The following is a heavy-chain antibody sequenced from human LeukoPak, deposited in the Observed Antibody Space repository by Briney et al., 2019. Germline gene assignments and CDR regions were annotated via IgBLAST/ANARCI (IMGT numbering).Heavy chain of an antibody. CDR1: GFTFNDYY. CDR3: ATDGAGFDT. Sequence: GGSLRLSCAASGFTFNDYYTSWIGQAPGKGLEWLSYINIGGTNTHYADSVKGRFTISRDNAKKSLYLEMNDLRAEDTAVYYCATDGAGFDTWGQGVLVTVSS. CDR2: INIGGTNT. J-gene: IGHJ5*02. V-gene: IGHV3-11*01.